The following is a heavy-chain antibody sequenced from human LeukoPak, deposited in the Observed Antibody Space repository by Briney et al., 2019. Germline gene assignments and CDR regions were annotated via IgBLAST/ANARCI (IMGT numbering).Heavy chain of an antibody. J-gene: IGHJ5*02. CDR2: VYHTGAT. CDR1: AYSISSGYF. D-gene: IGHD3-9*01. V-gene: IGHV4-38-2*02. Sequence: PSETLSLTCGVSAYSISSGYFWVWVRQPPGKGLEWIGSVYHTGATYYNPSLRSPVTISVDTSNNQFSLELNSVTAADTAVYYCARDLGLTISANWFDPWGQGTLVTVSS. CDR3: ARDLGLTISANWFDP.